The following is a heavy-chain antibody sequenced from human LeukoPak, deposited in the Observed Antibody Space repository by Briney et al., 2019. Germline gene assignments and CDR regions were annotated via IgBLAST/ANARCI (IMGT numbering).Heavy chain of an antibody. CDR2: IYHSGST. CDR3: ARLVPPGWFDP. CDR1: GYSISSGYY. V-gene: IGHV4-38-2*02. J-gene: IGHJ5*02. Sequence: SETLSLTCTVSGYSISSGYYWGWIRQPPGKGLEWIGSIYHSGSTYYNPSLKSRVTISVDTSKNQFSLKLTSVTAADTAVYYCARLVPPGWFDPWGQGTLVTVSS.